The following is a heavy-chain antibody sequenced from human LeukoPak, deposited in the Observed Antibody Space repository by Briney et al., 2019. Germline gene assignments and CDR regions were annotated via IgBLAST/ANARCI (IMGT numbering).Heavy chain of an antibody. D-gene: IGHD3-16*02. CDR2: INPNSGGT. CDR3: ARSGDYVWGSYRRYFDY. CDR1: GYTFTGYY. V-gene: IGHV1-2*02. J-gene: IGHJ4*02. Sequence: ASVKVSCKASGYTFTGYYMHWVRQAPGQGLEWMGWINPNSGGTNYAQKFQGRVTMTRDTSISTAYMELSRLRSDDTDIYYCARSGDYVWGSYRRYFDYWGQGTLVTVSS.